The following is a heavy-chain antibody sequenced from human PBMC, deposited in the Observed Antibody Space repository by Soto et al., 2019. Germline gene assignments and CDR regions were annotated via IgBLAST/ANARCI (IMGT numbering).Heavy chain of an antibody. CDR1: GFTFSSYG. J-gene: IGHJ4*02. V-gene: IGHV3-33*01. D-gene: IGHD2-15*01. Sequence: QVQLVESGGGVVQPGRSLRLSCAASGFTFSSYGMHWVRQAPGKGLEWVAVIWYDGSNKYYADSVKGRFTISRDNSKNTLYLQMNSLRAEDTAVYYCARDFPPYCSGGSCYSAPGFDYWGQGTLVTVSS. CDR2: IWYDGSNK. CDR3: ARDFPPYCSGGSCYSAPGFDY.